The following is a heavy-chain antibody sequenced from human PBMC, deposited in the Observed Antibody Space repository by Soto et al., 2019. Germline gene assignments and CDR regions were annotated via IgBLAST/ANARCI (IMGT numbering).Heavy chain of an antibody. J-gene: IGHJ3*01. D-gene: IGHD6-19*01. Sequence: QLHLVQSGAVVKKPGASVTVSCSASGYPVTAYYMHWVRQAPGRGLEWMGGVNPATGATNYTQTFLGRVTGPQGSSIGTLVTGLGVRPSWATLVFWLGTGVGIAVAGLAASTLWGPGNVVTVSS. CDR2: VNPATGAT. CDR3: GTGVGIAVAGLAASTL. V-gene: IGHV1-2*01. CDR1: GYPVTAYY.